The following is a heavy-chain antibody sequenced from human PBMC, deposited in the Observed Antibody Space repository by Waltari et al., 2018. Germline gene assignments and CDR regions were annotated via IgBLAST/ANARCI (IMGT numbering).Heavy chain of an antibody. D-gene: IGHD6-6*01. Sequence: QVQLVQSGAEVKKPGASVRLSCKASGYFFTSYSIHWVRQAPGQGLEWMGIINPSGGSTTYAQKFQGRVTMTRDTSTRTVYMELSTLMSEDTAVYYCAKATIAHPDHWFDPWGQGTLVTVSS. CDR3: AKATIAHPDHWFDP. CDR1: GYFFTSYS. V-gene: IGHV1-46*01. J-gene: IGHJ5*02. CDR2: INPSGGST.